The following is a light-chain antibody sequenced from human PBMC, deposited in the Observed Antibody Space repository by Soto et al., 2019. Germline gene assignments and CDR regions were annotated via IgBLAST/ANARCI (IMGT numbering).Light chain of an antibody. V-gene: IGKV3-11*01. CDR1: QSVSTY. J-gene: IGKJ5*01. CDR2: DAS. CDR3: QERSHWPPIT. Sequence: EIVLTQSPATLSLSPGEIATLSCRARQSVSTYLAWYQQKPGQAPRLIIYDASNRATGIPTRFSGNGSETDFTLIISSLVPEDFAVYYCQERSHWPPITVGQGTRLEIK.